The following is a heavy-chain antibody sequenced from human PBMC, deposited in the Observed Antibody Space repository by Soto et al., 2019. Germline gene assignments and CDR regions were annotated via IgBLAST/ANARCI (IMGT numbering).Heavy chain of an antibody. Sequence: GGSLRLSCAASGFTFSSYAMSWVRQAPGKGLEWVSAISGSGGSTYYADSVKGRFTISRDSSKNTLYLQMNSLRAEDTAVYYCAKDTTPLLGYCSGGSCSSPGFDPWGQGTLVTGSS. CDR3: AKDTTPLLGYCSGGSCSSPGFDP. J-gene: IGHJ5*02. CDR1: GFTFSSYA. V-gene: IGHV3-23*01. D-gene: IGHD2-15*01. CDR2: ISGSGGST.